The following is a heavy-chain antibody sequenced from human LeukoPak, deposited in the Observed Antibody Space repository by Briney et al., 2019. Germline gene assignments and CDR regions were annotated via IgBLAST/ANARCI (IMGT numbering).Heavy chain of an antibody. CDR2: IYTSGST. V-gene: IGHV4-4*07. Sequence: PWETLSLTCTVSGGSFSSYYWSWIWQPAGKGLEWIGRIYTSGSTNYNPSLKGRVTMSVDKSKNQFSLKLSAVTAADTAVYYCARDNDYGDYFYAFDIWGQGTMVTVSS. J-gene: IGHJ3*02. CDR1: GGSFSSYY. D-gene: IGHD4-17*01. CDR3: ARDNDYGDYFYAFDI.